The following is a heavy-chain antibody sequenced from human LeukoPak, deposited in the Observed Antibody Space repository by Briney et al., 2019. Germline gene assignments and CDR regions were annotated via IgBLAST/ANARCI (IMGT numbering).Heavy chain of an antibody. CDR2: IYHSGST. J-gene: IGHJ4*02. CDR1: GYSISSGYY. CDR3: ARVGATTRGG. Sequence: PSETLSLTCTVSGYSISSGYYWGWIRQPPGKRLEWIGSIYHSGSTYYNPSLKSRATISVDTSKNQFSLKLSSVTAADTAVYYCARVGATTRGGWGQGTLVTVSS. D-gene: IGHD1-26*01. V-gene: IGHV4-38-2*02.